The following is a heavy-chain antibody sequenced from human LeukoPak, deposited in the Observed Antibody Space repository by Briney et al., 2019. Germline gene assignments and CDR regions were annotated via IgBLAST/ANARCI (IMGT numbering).Heavy chain of an antibody. D-gene: IGHD3-9*01. J-gene: IGHJ4*02. V-gene: IGHV3-64*01. CDR3: ARDYQTDFTGPGGDF. Sequence: GGSLRLSCAASGYRFNNYAIHWFRQAPGKGLEYVSGINNNGDSTYYANSVKGRFTISRDNSKNTLFLQMGSLTSEDTAVYYCARDYQTDFTGPGGDFWGQGTLVTVSS. CDR2: INNNGDST. CDR1: GYRFNNYA.